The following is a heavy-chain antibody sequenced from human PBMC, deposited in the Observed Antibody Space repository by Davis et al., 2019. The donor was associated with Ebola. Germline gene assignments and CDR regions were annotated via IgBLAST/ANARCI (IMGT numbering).Heavy chain of an antibody. J-gene: IGHJ2*01. CDR1: GGSFSGYY. D-gene: IGHD3-22*01. CDR3: ARVLSYYYDSSGYYSYWYFDL. V-gene: IGHV4-34*01. Sequence: SETLSLTCAVYGGSFSGYYWSWIRQPPGKGLEWIGEINHSGSTNYNPSLKSRVTISVDTSKNQFSLKLSSVTAADTAVYYCARVLSYYYDSSGYYSYWYFDLWGRGTLVTVSS. CDR2: INHSGST.